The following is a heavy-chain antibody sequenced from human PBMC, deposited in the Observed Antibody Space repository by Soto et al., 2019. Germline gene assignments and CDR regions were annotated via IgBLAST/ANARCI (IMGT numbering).Heavy chain of an antibody. CDR1: GGSISSSSYY. CDR2: IYYSGST. CDR3: ARPHGIAARPAAFDI. V-gene: IGHV4-39*01. D-gene: IGHD6-13*01. J-gene: IGHJ3*02. Sequence: QLQLQESGPGLVKPSETLSLTCTVSGGSISSSSYYWGWIRQPPGKGLEWIGSIYYSGSTYYNPSLKRRVTISVDTSKNQFSLKLSAVTAADTAVYYCARPHGIAARPAAFDIWGQGTMVTVSS.